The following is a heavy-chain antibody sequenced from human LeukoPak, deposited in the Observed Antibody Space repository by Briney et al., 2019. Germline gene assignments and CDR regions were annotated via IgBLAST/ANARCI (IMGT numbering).Heavy chain of an antibody. CDR1: GITFSSFA. D-gene: IGHD3-10*01. J-gene: IGHJ4*02. Sequence: PGGSLRLSCVVSGITFSSFAMSWVRQTPGKGPEWVSVISDSGGTTFYADSVKGRFTISRDNSKSTLYLQMNSLRAEDTAVYYCAKEASGYGYYFDYWGQGTLVTVSS. V-gene: IGHV3-23*01. CDR3: AKEASGYGYYFDY. CDR2: ISDSGGTT.